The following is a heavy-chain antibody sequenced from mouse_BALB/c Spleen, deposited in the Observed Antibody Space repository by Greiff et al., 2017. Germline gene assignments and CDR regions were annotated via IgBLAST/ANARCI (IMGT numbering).Heavy chain of an antibody. Sequence: VKLVESGAELARPGASVKLSCKASGYTFTIYWMQWVKQRPGQGLEWIGVIYPGDGDTRYTQKFKGKATLTADKSSSTAYMQLSSMASEDSAVYYCARGPGAMDYWGQGTSVTVSS. V-gene: IGHV1-87*01. CDR1: GYTFTIYW. CDR2: IYPGDGDT. CDR3: ARGPGAMDY. J-gene: IGHJ4*01.